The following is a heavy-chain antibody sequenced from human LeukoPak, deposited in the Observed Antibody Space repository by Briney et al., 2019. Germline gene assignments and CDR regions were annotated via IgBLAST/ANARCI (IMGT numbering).Heavy chain of an antibody. CDR3: ARDPSRSGWFDY. J-gene: IGHJ4*02. D-gene: IGHD6-19*01. CDR2: TSDSGTTT. V-gene: IGHV3-23*01. CDR1: EFTFSSFA. Sequence: PGGSLRLSCAASEFTFSSFAMNWVRQAPGKGLEWVSGTSDSGTTTYYADSVKGRFTMSRDNSKKTLFLQMDSLRAEDTAVYYCARDPSRSGWFDYWGQGTLVTVSS.